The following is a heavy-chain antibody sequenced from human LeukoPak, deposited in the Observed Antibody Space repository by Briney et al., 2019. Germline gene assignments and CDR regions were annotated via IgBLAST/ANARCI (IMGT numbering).Heavy chain of an antibody. Sequence: GGSLRLSCAASGFTFSSYAMSWVRQAPGKGLEWVSAISGSGGSTYYADSVKGRFTISRDNSKNTQYLQMNSLRAENTAVYYCAKDPRNILDDYWGQGTLVTVSS. J-gene: IGHJ4*02. D-gene: IGHD2/OR15-2a*01. V-gene: IGHV3-23*01. CDR2: ISGSGGST. CDR1: GFTFSSYA. CDR3: AKDPRNILDDY.